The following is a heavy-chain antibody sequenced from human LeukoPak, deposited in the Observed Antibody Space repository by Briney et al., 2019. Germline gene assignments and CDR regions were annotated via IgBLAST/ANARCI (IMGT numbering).Heavy chain of an antibody. CDR2: TSSSDAGT. CDR1: GFPLSSYA. V-gene: IGHV3-23*01. Sequence: GGSLRLSCAASGFPLSSYAMSWVRQAPGKGLEWVSATSSSDAGTYYADSVRGRFTISRDNSKNTLYLQMNSLRAEDTAVYYCAKDFLPNYYYYYYMDVWGKGTTVTVSS. CDR3: AKDFLPNYYYYYYMDV. J-gene: IGHJ6*03.